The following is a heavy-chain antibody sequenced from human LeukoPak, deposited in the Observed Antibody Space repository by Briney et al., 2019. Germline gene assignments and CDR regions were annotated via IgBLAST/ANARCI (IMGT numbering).Heavy chain of an antibody. D-gene: IGHD1-26*01. CDR3: ARVMGAPDDAFDI. V-gene: IGHV3-23*01. CDR2: ISGSGGST. Sequence: GGSLRLSCAASGFTFSSYAMSWVRQAPGKGLEWVSAISGSGGSTYYADSVKGRFTISRDNAKNSLYLQMSSLRAEDTAVYYCARVMGAPDDAFDIWGQGTMVTVSS. CDR1: GFTFSSYA. J-gene: IGHJ3*02.